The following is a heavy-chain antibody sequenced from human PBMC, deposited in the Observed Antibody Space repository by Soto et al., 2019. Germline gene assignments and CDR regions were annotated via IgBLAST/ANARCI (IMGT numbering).Heavy chain of an antibody. D-gene: IGHD3-22*01. Sequence: LRLSCAASGFTFSDYYMSWIRQAPGKGLEWVSYISSSSSYTNYADSVKGRFTISRDNAKNSLYLQMNSLRAEDTAVYYCARDLYYDSSGYYIWGQGTLVTVSS. J-gene: IGHJ4*02. CDR3: ARDLYYDSSGYYI. V-gene: IGHV3-11*06. CDR1: GFTFSDYY. CDR2: ISSSSSYT.